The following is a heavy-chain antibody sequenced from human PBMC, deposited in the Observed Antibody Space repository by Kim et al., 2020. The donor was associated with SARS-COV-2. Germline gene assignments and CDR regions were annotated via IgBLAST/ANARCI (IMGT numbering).Heavy chain of an antibody. CDR3: AKDLGSSAFPAFHF. V-gene: IGHV3-9*01. CDR1: GFTFGAFA. CDR2: LSWSSGVI. D-gene: IGHD6-6*01. Sequence: GGSLRLSCAASGFTFGAFAMHWVRQVPGKGLEWVSCLSWSSGVIGYADSVKGRFTISRDNAENSLYLQMNSLRAEDTAFYYCAKDLGSSAFPAFHFWGQG. J-gene: IGHJ3*01.